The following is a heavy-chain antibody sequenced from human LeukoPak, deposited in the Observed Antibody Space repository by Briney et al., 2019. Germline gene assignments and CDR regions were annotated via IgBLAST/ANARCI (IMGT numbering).Heavy chain of an antibody. V-gene: IGHV4-59*01. J-gene: IGHJ6*03. CDR1: GGSISSYY. D-gene: IGHD6-13*01. Sequence: ETLSLTCTVSGGSISSYYWSWIRQPPGKGLEWIGYIYYSGSTNYNPSLKSRVTISVDTSKNQFSLKLSSVTAADTAVYYCARVFPGSSWYSGSDYYYMDVWSKGTTVTVSS. CDR3: ARVFPGSSWYSGSDYYYMDV. CDR2: IYYSGST.